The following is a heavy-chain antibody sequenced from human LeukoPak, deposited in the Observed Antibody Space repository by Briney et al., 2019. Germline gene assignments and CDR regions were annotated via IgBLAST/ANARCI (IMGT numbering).Heavy chain of an antibody. Sequence: PSETLSLTCTVSGGSISSSSYYWGWIRQPPGKGLEWIGSIYYSGSTYYNPSLKSRVTISVDMSKNQFSLKLSSVTAADTAVYYAIFGVVILDNRIDYWGQGTLVTVSS. CDR3: IFGVVILDNRIDY. D-gene: IGHD3-3*01. CDR1: GGSISSSSYY. J-gene: IGHJ4*02. CDR2: IYYSGST. V-gene: IGHV4-39*07.